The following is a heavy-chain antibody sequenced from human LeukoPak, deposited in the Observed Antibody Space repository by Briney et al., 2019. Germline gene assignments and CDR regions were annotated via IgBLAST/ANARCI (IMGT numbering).Heavy chain of an antibody. J-gene: IGHJ4*02. Sequence: PGGSLRLSXAASGFTFXXXXXXXVRQXPGXXXXXXXVIWYDGSNXYYADXXXGRFTISRDNSKNTLYLQMNSLRAEDTAVYYCARDRYDSSGYCLDYWGQGTLVTVSS. CDR1: GFTFXXXX. CDR2: IWYDGSNX. V-gene: IGHV3-33*08. D-gene: IGHD3-22*01. CDR3: ARDRYDSSGYCLDY.